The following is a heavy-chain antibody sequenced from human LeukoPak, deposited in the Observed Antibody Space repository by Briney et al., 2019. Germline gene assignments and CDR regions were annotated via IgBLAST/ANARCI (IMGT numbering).Heavy chain of an antibody. CDR2: ISGGST. V-gene: IGHV3-23*01. CDR1: GFTFSSYA. J-gene: IGHJ4*02. Sequence: GGSLRLSCAASGFTFSSYAMSWVRQAPGKGLEWVSAISGGSTYYADTVKGRFTISRDNSKSTLYLQMSSLRAEDTAVYYCAKHLGNYYTHEDFWGQGTLVTVSS. D-gene: IGHD1-26*01. CDR3: AKHLGNYYTHEDF.